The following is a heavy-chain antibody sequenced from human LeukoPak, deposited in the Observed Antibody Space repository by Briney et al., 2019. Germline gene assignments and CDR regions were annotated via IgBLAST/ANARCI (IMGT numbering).Heavy chain of an antibody. CDR2: IIPIFGTA. V-gene: IGHV1-69*05. D-gene: IGHD4-17*01. CDR1: GGTFSSYA. J-gene: IGHJ4*02. CDR3: AKSLADYGDTRYYFDY. Sequence: SVKVSCKASGGTFSSYAISWVRQAPGQGLEWMGRIIPIFGTANYAQKFQGRVTITTDESTSTAYMELSSLRSEDTAVYYCAKSLADYGDTRYYFDYWGQGTLVTVSS.